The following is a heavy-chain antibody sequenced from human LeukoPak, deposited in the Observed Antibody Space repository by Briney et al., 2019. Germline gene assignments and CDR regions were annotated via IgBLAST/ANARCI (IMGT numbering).Heavy chain of an antibody. Sequence: SETLSLTCTVSGVSITSYYWSWIRQPPGKGLEWIGYIYDSGSTNYNPSLKSRVTISVDTSKNQFSLKLSSVTAADTAVYYCARSPLGDLLFDYLGQGTLVNFSS. D-gene: IGHD3-10*01. J-gene: IGHJ4*02. V-gene: IGHV4-59*08. CDR2: IYDSGST. CDR3: ARSPLGDLLFDY. CDR1: GVSITSYY.